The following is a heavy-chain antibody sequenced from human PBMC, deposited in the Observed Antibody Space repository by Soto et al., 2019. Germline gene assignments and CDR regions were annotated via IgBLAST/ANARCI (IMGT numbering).Heavy chain of an antibody. V-gene: IGHV3-9*01. CDR2: ISWNSGSI. CDR3: AKDQNTVRGVIQFQH. Sequence: EVQLVESGGGLVQPGRSLRLSCAASGFTFDDYAMHWVRQAPGKGLEWVSGISWNSGSIGYADSVKGRFTISRDNAKNSLYLQMNSLRAEDTALYYCAKDQNTVRGVIQFQHLGQGTLVTVSS. J-gene: IGHJ1*01. D-gene: IGHD3-10*01. CDR1: GFTFDDYA.